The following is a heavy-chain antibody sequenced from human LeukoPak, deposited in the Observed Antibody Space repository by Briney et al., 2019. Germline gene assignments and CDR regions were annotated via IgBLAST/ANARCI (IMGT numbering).Heavy chain of an antibody. CDR1: GGSISSGDYY. D-gene: IGHD4-11*01. CDR2: IYHSGST. J-gene: IGHJ6*02. Sequence: SETLSLTCTVSGGSISSGDYYWSGIRQPPGKGLEWIGYIYHSGSTNYNPSLKSRVTISVDKSKNQFSLKLSSVTAADTAVYYCARSRSNYLFGYYGMDVWGQGTTVTVSS. V-gene: IGHV4-30-4*01. CDR3: ARSRSNYLFGYYGMDV.